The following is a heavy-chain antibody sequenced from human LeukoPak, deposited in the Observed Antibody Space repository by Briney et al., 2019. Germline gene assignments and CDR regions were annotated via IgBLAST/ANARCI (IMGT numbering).Heavy chain of an antibody. J-gene: IGHJ4*02. D-gene: IGHD3-22*01. CDR2: IRYDGSNK. CDR1: GFTFSSYG. CDR3: AKAPYMSSGYPY. Sequence: PGGSLRLSCAASGFTFSSYGMHWVRQAPGKGLEWVAFIRYDGSNKYYADSVKGRFTISRDNSKNTLYLQMNSLRAEDTAVYYCAKAPYMSSGYPYWGQGTLVTVSS. V-gene: IGHV3-30*02.